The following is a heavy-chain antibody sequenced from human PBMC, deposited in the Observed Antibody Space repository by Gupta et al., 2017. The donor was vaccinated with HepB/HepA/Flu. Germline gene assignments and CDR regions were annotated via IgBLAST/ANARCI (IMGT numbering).Heavy chain of an antibody. CDR3: ARRESYYSIDY. Sequence: QLQLQESGPGLVKPSETLSLTCTVSGGSISSSSYYWGWIRQPPGKGLEWIGSIYYSGSTYYNPSLKSRVTISVDTSKNQFSLKLSYVTAADTAVYYGARRESYYSIDYWGQGTLVTVSS. V-gene: IGHV4-39*01. CDR1: GGSISSSSYY. CDR2: IYYSGST. D-gene: IGHD1-26*01. J-gene: IGHJ4*02.